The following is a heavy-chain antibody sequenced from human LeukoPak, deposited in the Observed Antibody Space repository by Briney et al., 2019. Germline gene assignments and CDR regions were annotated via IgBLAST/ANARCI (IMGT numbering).Heavy chain of an antibody. CDR2: VSGSGGET. CDR1: GFTFANYA. Sequence: PGGSLRLSCAASGFTFANYAMSWVRQAPGKGLEWVSSVSGSGGETHSTDSVRGRFTISRDNSKGTLYLQMSSLRAEDTAVYYCAKVPHYGVNSPYFDSWGQGTLVTVSS. J-gene: IGHJ4*02. V-gene: IGHV3-23*01. D-gene: IGHD4-23*01. CDR3: AKVPHYGVNSPYFDS.